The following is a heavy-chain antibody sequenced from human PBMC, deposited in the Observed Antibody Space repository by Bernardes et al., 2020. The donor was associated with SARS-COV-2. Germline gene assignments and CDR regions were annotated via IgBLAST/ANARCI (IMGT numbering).Heavy chain of an antibody. Sequence: RGSLRLSCAASGFTSRSYSMSWVRQAPGKGLEWVSAVSGSADIKYYADPVKGRFTISRDNFKNTLYLQLNSLRVDDTAVYYCARYNWEWLPPRRAMDVWGQGTTVTVTS. V-gene: IGHV3-23*01. CDR1: GFTSRSYS. D-gene: IGHD3-3*01. CDR3: ARYNWEWLPPRRAMDV. J-gene: IGHJ6*02. CDR2: VSGSADIK.